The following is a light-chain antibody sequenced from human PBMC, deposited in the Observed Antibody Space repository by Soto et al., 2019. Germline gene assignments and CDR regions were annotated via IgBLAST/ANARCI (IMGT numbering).Light chain of an antibody. CDR2: DAS. V-gene: IGKV3-20*01. CDR1: QSVSTY. J-gene: IGKJ3*01. Sequence: EIVLTQSPATLSLSPGERATLSCRASQSVSTYLAWYQQKPGQAPRLLIYDASRRATGIPDRFSGSGSGTDFTLTISRLESEDFAVYYCQQYGRSPGLFTFGPGTKVDIK. CDR3: QQYGRSPGLFT.